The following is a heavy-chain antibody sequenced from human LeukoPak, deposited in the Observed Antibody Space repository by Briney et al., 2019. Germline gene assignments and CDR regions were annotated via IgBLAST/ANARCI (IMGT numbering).Heavy chain of an antibody. CDR3: ARLYCRGGSCYSGDAFDI. V-gene: IGHV3-74*01. Sequence: GGSLRLSCAASGFTFSNYAMTWVRQAPGKGLVWVSRINSDGSSTSYADSVKGRFTISRDNAKNTLYLQMNSLRAEDMAVYYCARLYCRGGSCYSGDAFDIWGQGTMVTVSS. CDR2: INSDGSST. D-gene: IGHD2-15*01. CDR1: GFTFSNYA. J-gene: IGHJ3*02.